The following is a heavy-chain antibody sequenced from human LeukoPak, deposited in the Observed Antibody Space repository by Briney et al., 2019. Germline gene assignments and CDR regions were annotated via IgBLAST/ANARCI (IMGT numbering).Heavy chain of an antibody. D-gene: IGHD3-9*01. CDR2: IYYSGST. Sequence: GSLPLTCTVSGGSISSYYWSWIRQPPGKGLEWIGYIYYSGSTNYNPSLKSRVTISVKTSKNQFSLKLRSVTAADTAVYYCARVTGYTIEDYFDYWGQGTLVTVSS. CDR1: GGSISSYY. CDR3: ARVTGYTIEDYFDY. J-gene: IGHJ4*02. V-gene: IGHV4-59*01.